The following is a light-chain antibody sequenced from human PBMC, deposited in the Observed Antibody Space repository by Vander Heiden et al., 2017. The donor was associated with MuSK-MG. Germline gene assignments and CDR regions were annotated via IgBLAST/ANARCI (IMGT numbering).Light chain of an antibody. Sequence: DIQMTQSPSTLSASVGDRVTITCRASQSISSWLAWYQQKPGKAPKLLIYDASSLESGVPSRFSGSGSGTEFTLTISSLQPDDFATYYCQQYNSYSVTFGQGTKVXIK. V-gene: IGKV1-5*01. CDR1: QSISSW. CDR2: DAS. CDR3: QQYNSYSVT. J-gene: IGKJ1*01.